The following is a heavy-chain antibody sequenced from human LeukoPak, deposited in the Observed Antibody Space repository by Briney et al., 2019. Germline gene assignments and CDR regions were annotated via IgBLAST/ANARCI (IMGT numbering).Heavy chain of an antibody. CDR3: ARVSSWPYFDY. CDR2: INPNNGDT. CDR1: GYTFSDHL. J-gene: IGHJ4*02. D-gene: IGHD2-2*01. Sequence: ASVKVSCKTSGYTFSDHLIHWVRQVPGQGLEWMGWINPNNGDTNYAQRFQGRVTMTRDTSASTAYMELSSLRSEDTAVYYCARVSSWPYFDYWGQGTLVTVSS. V-gene: IGHV1-2*02.